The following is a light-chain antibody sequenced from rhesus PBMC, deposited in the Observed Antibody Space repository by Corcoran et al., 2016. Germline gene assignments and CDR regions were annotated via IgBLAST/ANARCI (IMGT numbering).Light chain of an antibody. CDR2: EGS. CDR3: MQALEFPWT. CDR1: QSLLDSEDGNTY. J-gene: IGKJ1*01. Sequence: DIVMTQTPLSLPVTPGEPASISCRSSQSLLDSEDGNTYLAWYLPKPGQSPQLLISEGSNRASGVPDRFSGSGSDTDFTLKISRVEAEEVGGYYCMQALEFPWTFGQGTKVEIK. V-gene: IGKV2-104*02.